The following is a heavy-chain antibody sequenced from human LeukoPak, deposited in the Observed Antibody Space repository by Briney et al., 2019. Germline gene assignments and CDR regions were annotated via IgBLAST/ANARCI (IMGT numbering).Heavy chain of an antibody. V-gene: IGHV1-46*01. D-gene: IGHD1-14*01. CDR3: AKETPNTGWFDP. CDR2: INPSGDGT. J-gene: IGHJ5*02. CDR1: GYTFSDYY. Sequence: ASVEVSCKTSGYTFSDYYIHWVRQAPGQGLEWIGVINPSGDGTSYPQKFQGRVTLARDTSTSTIYMELSSLRSEDTAIYYCAKETPNTGWFDPWGQGTLVTVSS.